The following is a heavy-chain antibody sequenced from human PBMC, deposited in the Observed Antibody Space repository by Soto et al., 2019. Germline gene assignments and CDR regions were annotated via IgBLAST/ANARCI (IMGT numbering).Heavy chain of an antibody. J-gene: IGHJ3*02. Sequence: SETLSLTCTVSGGSISSGDYYWSWIRQPPGKGLEWIGYIYYSGSTYYNPSLKSRVTISVDTSKNQFSLKLSSVTAADTAVYYCASTQVVVTAMVTTFDIWGQGTMVTVSS. V-gene: IGHV4-30-4*01. CDR2: IYYSGST. CDR1: GGSISSGDYY. CDR3: ASTQVVVTAMVTTFDI. D-gene: IGHD5-18*01.